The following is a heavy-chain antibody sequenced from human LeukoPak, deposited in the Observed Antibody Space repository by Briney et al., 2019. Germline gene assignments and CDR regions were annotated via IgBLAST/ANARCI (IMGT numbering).Heavy chain of an antibody. CDR1: GFSFSSYA. CDR3: ARDREYWFDP. J-gene: IGHJ5*02. D-gene: IGHD3-10*01. V-gene: IGHV3-23*01. Sequence: GGSLRLSCAASGFSFSSYAMSWVRQAPGKGLEWVSGISGSGGSTYYADSVKGRFTISRDNSKNTLYLQMNSLRAEDTAVYYCARDREYWFDPWGQGTLVTVSS. CDR2: ISGSGGST.